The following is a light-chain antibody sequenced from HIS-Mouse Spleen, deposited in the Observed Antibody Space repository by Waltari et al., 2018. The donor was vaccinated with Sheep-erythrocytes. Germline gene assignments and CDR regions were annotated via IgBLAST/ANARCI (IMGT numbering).Light chain of an antibody. J-gene: IGKJ2*01. CDR1: QIISSW. CDR3: QQYNSYSRT. V-gene: IGKV1-5*03. CDR2: KAS. Sequence: DIQMTQSPSTLSASVGVRVTITCRASQIISSWLAWYQQKPGKAPKLLIYKASSLESGVPSRFSGSGSGTEFTLTISSLQPDDFATYYCQQYNSYSRTFGQGTKLEIK.